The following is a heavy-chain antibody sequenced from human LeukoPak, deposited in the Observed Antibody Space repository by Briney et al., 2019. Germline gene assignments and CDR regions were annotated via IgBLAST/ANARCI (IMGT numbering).Heavy chain of an antibody. J-gene: IGHJ4*02. V-gene: IGHV1-46*03. CDR3: ASDLGCSSTSCPGGFDY. CDR2: INPRGGST. CDR1: GYTFSSYY. D-gene: IGHD2-2*01. Sequence: ASVKVSCKASGYTFSSYYMHWVRQAPGQGLEWMGIINPRGGSTSYAQKFQGRVTMTRDTSTSTVYMELSSLRSEDTAVYYCASDLGCSSTSCPGGFDYWGQGTLVTVSS.